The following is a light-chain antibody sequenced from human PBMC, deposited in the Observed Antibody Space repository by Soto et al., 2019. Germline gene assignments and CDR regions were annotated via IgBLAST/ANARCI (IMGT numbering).Light chain of an antibody. J-gene: IGLJ2*01. V-gene: IGLV2-14*03. CDR2: DVS. CDR1: SSDVGGYNY. Sequence: QSALTQPASVSGSPGQSITISCTGTSSDVGGYNYVSWYQHHPGTAPKLIIFDVSYRPSGVSNRFSGSKSDNTASLTISGLQAEDEADYYCSSFTSSSTLVFGGGTKVTVL. CDR3: SSFTSSSTLV.